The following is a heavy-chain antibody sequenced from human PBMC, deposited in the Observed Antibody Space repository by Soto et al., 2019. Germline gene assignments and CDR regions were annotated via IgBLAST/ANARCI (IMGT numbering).Heavy chain of an antibody. CDR3: AREYSSSWYGITYYFDY. CDR2: INPSGGST. Sequence: XSVKVSCQASVYTFTSYYMHWVRQAPGQGLEWMGIINPSGGSTSYAQKFQGRVTMTRDTSTSTVYMELSSLRSEDTAVYYCAREYSSSWYGITYYFDYWGQGTLVTAPQ. J-gene: IGHJ4*02. V-gene: IGHV1-46*01. D-gene: IGHD6-13*01. CDR1: VYTFTSYY.